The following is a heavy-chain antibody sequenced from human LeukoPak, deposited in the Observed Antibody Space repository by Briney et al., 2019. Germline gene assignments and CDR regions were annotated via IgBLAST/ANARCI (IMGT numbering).Heavy chain of an antibody. CDR3: ARDRGYHDSSGYLASPDY. CDR1: GYTFTSYG. Sequence: ASVKVSCKASGYTFTSYGISWVRQAPGQGLEWMGWISAYNGNTNYAQKLQGRVTMTTGTSTSTAYMELRSLRSDDTAVYYCARDRGYHDSSGYLASPDYSGQGTLVTVSS. D-gene: IGHD3-22*01. V-gene: IGHV1-18*01. J-gene: IGHJ4*02. CDR2: ISAYNGNT.